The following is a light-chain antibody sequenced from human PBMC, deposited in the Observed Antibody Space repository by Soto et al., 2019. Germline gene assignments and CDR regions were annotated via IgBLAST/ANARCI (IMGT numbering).Light chain of an antibody. CDR2: AAS. CDR3: QHSYTTPPWT. Sequence: DIQMTQSPSSLSASVGDRVTITCRASQSISSYLNWYQQKPGKAPNLLISAASNLQSGVPSRFSGSGSGTEFTLTISSLQPEDFATYYCQHSYTTPPWTVGQGTKVDIK. CDR1: QSISSY. J-gene: IGKJ1*01. V-gene: IGKV1-39*01.